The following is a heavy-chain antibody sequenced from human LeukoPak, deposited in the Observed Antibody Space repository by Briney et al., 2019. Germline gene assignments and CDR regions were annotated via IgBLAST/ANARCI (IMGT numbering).Heavy chain of an antibody. D-gene: IGHD4-17*01. J-gene: IGHJ5*02. CDR3: ARVRTTVTTYNWFDP. V-gene: IGHV4-59*01. CDR1: GGSISSYY. CDR2: TYYSGST. Sequence: SETLSLTCTVSGGSISSYYWSWIRQPPGKGLEWIGYTYYSGSTNYNPSLKSRVTISVDTSKNQFSLKLSSVTAADTAVYYCARVRTTVTTYNWFDPWGQGTLVTVSS.